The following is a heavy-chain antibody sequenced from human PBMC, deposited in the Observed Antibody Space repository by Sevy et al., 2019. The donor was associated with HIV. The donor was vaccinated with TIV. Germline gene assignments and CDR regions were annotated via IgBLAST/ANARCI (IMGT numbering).Heavy chain of an antibody. J-gene: IGHJ3*02. CDR1: GGSISSSSYY. CDR2: IYYSGST. V-gene: IGHV4-39*01. D-gene: IGHD3-3*01. Sequence: SETLSLTCTVSGGSISSSSYYWGWIRQPPGKGLEWIGSIYYSGSTYYNPSLKSRVTISVDTSKNQFSLKLSSVTAADTAVYYCARHRASITIFGVVHDAFDIWGQGTMVTVS. CDR3: ARHRASITIFGVVHDAFDI.